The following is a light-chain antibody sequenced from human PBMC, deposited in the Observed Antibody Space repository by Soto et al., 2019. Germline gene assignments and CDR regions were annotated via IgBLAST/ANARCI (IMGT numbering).Light chain of an antibody. V-gene: IGLV1-40*01. J-gene: IGLJ1*01. Sequence: QSVLTQPASVSGAAGKRVTISCTGSSSNIGAGYDVHWYQQLPGTAPKLLIYGNTNRPSGVPDRFSGSKSGTSASLAITGLQAEDEADYYCQSHDTSLSGYVFGTGTKVTV. CDR2: GNT. CDR1: SSNIGAGYD. CDR3: QSHDTSLSGYV.